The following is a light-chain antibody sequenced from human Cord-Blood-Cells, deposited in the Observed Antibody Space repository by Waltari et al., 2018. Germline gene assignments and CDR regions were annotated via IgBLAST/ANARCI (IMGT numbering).Light chain of an antibody. CDR3: QQSYSTPLT. J-gene: IGKJ4*01. Sequence: DIQMTQSPSSLSASVEDRVTITCRASQGISSYLNWYQQKPGKAPKLLIYAASSLQSGVPSRFSGSGSGTDFTLTISSLQPEDFATYYCQQSYSTPLTFGGGTKVEIK. CDR2: AAS. V-gene: IGKV1-39*01. CDR1: QGISSY.